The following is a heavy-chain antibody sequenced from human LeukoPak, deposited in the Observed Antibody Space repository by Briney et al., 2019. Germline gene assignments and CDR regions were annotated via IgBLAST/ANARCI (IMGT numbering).Heavy chain of an antibody. Sequence: PSETLSLTCTVSGGSIRSSYYYWGWIRQPPGTGLEWIGSIYDSGSTYYNPSLKSRVTISVDTSKNQFSLRLSSVTAADTAVYYCARLQYCSGTSCYWFDPWGQGTLVTVSS. D-gene: IGHD2-2*01. V-gene: IGHV4-39*07. CDR3: ARLQYCSGTSCYWFDP. CDR2: IYDSGST. CDR1: GGSIRSSYYY. J-gene: IGHJ5*02.